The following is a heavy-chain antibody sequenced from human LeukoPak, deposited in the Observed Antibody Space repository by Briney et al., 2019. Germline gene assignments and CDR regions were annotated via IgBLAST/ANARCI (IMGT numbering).Heavy chain of an antibody. V-gene: IGHV3-23*01. Sequence: GGSLRLSCAASGFTFSSYAMSWVRQAPGKGLEWVSAISGSGGSTYYADSVKGRFTISRDNSKNTLYLQMNSLRAEATAVYYCAKVYSSSIRRPYFDYWGQGTLVTVSS. J-gene: IGHJ4*02. CDR3: AKVYSSSIRRPYFDY. CDR1: GFTFSSYA. D-gene: IGHD6-6*01. CDR2: ISGSGGST.